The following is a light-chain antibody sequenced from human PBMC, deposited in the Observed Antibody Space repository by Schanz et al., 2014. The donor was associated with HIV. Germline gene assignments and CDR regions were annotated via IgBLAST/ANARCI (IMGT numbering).Light chain of an antibody. CDR1: SSDVGGYNY. V-gene: IGLV2-14*03. CDR3: SSYTTSSSYA. J-gene: IGLJ1*01. Sequence: QSALTQPASVSGTPGQSITISCTGSSSDVGGYNYVSWYQQHPDKAPKLMIYDVSDRPSGVSNRFSGSKSGNTASLTISGLQAEDEADYYCSSYTTSSSYAFGTGTKLTVL. CDR2: DVS.